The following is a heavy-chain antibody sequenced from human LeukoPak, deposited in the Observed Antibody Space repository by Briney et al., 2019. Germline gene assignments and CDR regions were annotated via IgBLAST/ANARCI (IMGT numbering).Heavy chain of an antibody. D-gene: IGHD4-17*01. CDR3: ARGIESYGDYGY. CDR1: GGSISGSY. V-gene: IGHV4-59*01. Sequence: SGTLSLTCTVSGGSISGSYWSWIRQPPGKGLEWIAYMYNSGSTNYNPSLKSRVTISIDTSKNQFSLKLSSLTAADTAIYYCARGIESYGDYGYWGQEILVTVSS. CDR2: MYNSGST. J-gene: IGHJ4*02.